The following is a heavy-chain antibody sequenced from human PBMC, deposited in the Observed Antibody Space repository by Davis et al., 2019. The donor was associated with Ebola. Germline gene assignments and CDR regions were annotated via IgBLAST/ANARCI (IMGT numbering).Heavy chain of an antibody. J-gene: IGHJ3*02. CDR2: ISTTSGYT. CDR3: AKDMGWMREYDAFDI. Sequence: GESLKISCAASGFTFTDYYMSWIRQAPGKGLEWVSYISTTSGYTNYADSVRGRFTISRDNAKNSLYLQMNSLRAEDTALYYCAKDMGWMREYDAFDIWGQGTMVTVSS. V-gene: IGHV3-11*05. D-gene: IGHD3-10*01. CDR1: GFTFTDYY.